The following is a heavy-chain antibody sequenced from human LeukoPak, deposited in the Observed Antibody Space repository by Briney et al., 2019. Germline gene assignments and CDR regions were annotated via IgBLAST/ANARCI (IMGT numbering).Heavy chain of an antibody. D-gene: IGHD1-26*01. CDR3: ARALRGSYFMDY. CDR1: GGSISNYY. Sequence: KPSETLSLTCTVSGGSISNYYWSWIRQPPGKGLEWIGYIHSSGSTNYNPSLKSRVTISVDTSKNQFSLKLSSVTAADTAVYYCARALRGSYFMDYWGQGTLVTVSS. V-gene: IGHV4-59*01. CDR2: IHSSGST. J-gene: IGHJ4*02.